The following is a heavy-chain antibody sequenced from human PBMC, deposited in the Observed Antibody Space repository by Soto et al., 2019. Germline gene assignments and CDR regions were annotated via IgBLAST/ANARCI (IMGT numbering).Heavy chain of an antibody. J-gene: IGHJ5*02. CDR3: ARTDDSSGYGVWFDP. CDR2: IYYSGST. D-gene: IGHD3-22*01. V-gene: IGHV4-28*01. CDR1: GYSISSSNW. Sequence: TLSLTCAVSGYSISSSNWWGWIRQPPGKGLEWIGYIYYSGSTYYNPSLKSRVTMSVDTSKNQFSLKLSSVTAVDTAVYYCARTDDSSGYGVWFDPWGQGTLVTVSS.